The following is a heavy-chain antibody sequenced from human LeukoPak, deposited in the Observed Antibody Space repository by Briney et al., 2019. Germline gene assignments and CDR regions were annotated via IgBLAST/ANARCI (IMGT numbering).Heavy chain of an antibody. CDR2: LYYTGST. V-gene: IGHV4-38-2*01. CDR3: ARTANYYYYYMDV. Sequence: GSLRLSCAASGFTFSSYAMSWVRQPPGKGLEWIGSLYYTGSTYYNPSLKSRVTISRDTAKNQFSLKLSSVTAADTAVYYCARTANYYYYYMDVWGKGTTVIVSS. CDR1: GFTFSSYA. J-gene: IGHJ6*03.